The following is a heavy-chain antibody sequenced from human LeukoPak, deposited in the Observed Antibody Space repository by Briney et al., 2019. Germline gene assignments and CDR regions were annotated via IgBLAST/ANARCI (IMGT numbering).Heavy chain of an antibody. CDR3: AKTSDQLLYSKFDY. D-gene: IGHD2-2*02. V-gene: IGHV3-30*02. J-gene: IGHJ4*02. CDR1: GFTFSTYG. CDR2: IQYDGSYK. Sequence: PVGSLRLSCAASGFTFSTYGIHWVRQAPGKGLEWVAFIQYDGSYKFYADSVQGRFSISRDNSKNTLFLQMNSLRAEDTAVYYCAKTSDQLLYSKFDYWGQGTLVTVSS.